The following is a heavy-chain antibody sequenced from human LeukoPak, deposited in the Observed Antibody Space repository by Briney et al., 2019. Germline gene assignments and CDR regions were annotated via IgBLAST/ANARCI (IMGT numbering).Heavy chain of an antibody. V-gene: IGHV3-74*01. CDR3: ASASSHRIAAGGDY. D-gene: IGHD6-13*01. J-gene: IGHJ4*02. Sequence: GGPPGPGSPAPAIPFSIFSMIRVRQAPGHGPLCLTRINSDGSSRNYADSVKGRFTISRDNAKITLYLQMNSLRAEDTAVYYCASASSHRIAAGGDYWGQGTLVTVSS. CDR2: INSDGSSR. CDR1: AIPFSIFS.